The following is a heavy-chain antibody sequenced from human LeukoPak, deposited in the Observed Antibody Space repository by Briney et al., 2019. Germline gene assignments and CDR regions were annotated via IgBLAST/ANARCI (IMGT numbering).Heavy chain of an antibody. J-gene: IGHJ6*03. Sequence: SETLSLTCTVSGGSISSSSYYWGWIRQPPGKGLEWIGSIYYSGSTYYNPSLKSRVTISVDTSKNQFSLKLSSVTAADTAVYYCARHGFGYSYFPLYYYYYYMDVRGKGTTVTISS. D-gene: IGHD5-18*01. CDR3: ARHGFGYSYFPLYYYYYYMDV. CDR2: IYYSGST. CDR1: GGSISSSSYY. V-gene: IGHV4-39*01.